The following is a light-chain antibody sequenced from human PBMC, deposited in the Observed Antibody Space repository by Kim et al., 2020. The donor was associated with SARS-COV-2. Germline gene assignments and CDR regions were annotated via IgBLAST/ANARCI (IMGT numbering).Light chain of an antibody. V-gene: IGLV1-47*01. CDR3: AAWDDSLSAWV. J-gene: IGLJ3*02. CDR2: GNS. CDR1: SSNIGVNS. Sequence: VLTQPPSASGTPGQRVTISCSGSSSNIGVNSVYWFQQLPGTAPKLLIYGNSQRPSGVPDRFSASKSGTSASLAVSGLRSDDEADFYCAAWDDSLSAWVFGGGTQLSVL.